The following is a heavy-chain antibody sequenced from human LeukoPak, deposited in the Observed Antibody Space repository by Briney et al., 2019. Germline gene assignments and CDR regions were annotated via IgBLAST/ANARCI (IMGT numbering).Heavy chain of an antibody. Sequence: GGSLRLSCAASGLTFSNAWMSWVRQAPGKGLEWVGRVKSKTNGGTTAYAAPVKGRFTISRDDSKNTYLQMNSLKSEDTAVHYCTAGIGHSDFDYWGQGTLVTVSS. J-gene: IGHJ4*02. V-gene: IGHV3-15*01. CDR3: TAGIGHSDFDY. CDR2: VKSKTNGGTT. CDR1: GLTFSNAW. D-gene: IGHD6-13*01.